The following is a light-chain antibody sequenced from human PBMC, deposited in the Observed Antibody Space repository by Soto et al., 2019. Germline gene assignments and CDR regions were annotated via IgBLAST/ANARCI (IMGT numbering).Light chain of an antibody. J-gene: IGLJ1*01. Sequence: QSVLTQPPSASGSPGQTVTISCAGTSIDVGGYNYVSWYQQHPGKAPKLMIYEVSKRPSGVPDRFSGSKSGNTASLTVSGLQAEDEADYYCSSHAGSKRVFGTGTNVTVL. CDR2: EVS. CDR1: SIDVGGYNY. CDR3: SSHAGSKRV. V-gene: IGLV2-8*01.